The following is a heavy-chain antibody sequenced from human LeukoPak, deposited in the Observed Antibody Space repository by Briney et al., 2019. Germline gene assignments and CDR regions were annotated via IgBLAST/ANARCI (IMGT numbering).Heavy chain of an antibody. Sequence: SETLSLTCAVYGGSFSGYYWSWIRQPPGKGLEWMGEINHRVSTNYNPSLKSRVTISVDTYTKQFSLKLSSVTVADTAVYYCARGLYGGRLPFDYWGQGTLVTVS. D-gene: IGHD4-17*01. CDR3: ARGLYGGRLPFDY. V-gene: IGHV4-34*01. CDR1: GGSFSGYY. CDR2: INHRVST. J-gene: IGHJ4*02.